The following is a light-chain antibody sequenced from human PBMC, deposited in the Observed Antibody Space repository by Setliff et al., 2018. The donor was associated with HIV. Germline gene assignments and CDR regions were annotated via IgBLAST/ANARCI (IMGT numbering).Light chain of an antibody. Sequence: QSVLAQPASVSGSPGQSITISCTGTNSDVGGYNYVSWYQQHPGKAPKLMIYEVSNRPSGVSDRFSGSKSGNTASLTISGLQTEDEADYFCSSYTSSSPLDVFGTGTKVTVL. J-gene: IGLJ1*01. CDR3: SSYTSSSPLDV. V-gene: IGLV2-14*01. CDR2: EVS. CDR1: NSDVGGYNY.